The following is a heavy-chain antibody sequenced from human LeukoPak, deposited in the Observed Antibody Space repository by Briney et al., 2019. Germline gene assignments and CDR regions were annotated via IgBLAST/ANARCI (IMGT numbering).Heavy chain of an antibody. CDR1: GGSISSGPYF. CDR3: ARSPPLRQMTTVTTDY. D-gene: IGHD4-11*01. Sequence: PSETLSLTCSVSGGSISSGPYFWSWIRQPPGKGLEWIGYIHQTGGAYCNPSLKSRVTISVDRSKNQFSLKLSSVTAADTSVYYCARSPPLRQMTTVTTDYWGQGTLVTVSS. CDR2: IHQTGGA. J-gene: IGHJ4*02. V-gene: IGHV4-30-2*01.